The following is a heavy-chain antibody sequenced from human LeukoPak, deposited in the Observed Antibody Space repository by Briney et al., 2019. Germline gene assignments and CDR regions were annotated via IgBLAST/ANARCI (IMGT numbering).Heavy chain of an antibody. J-gene: IGHJ4*02. D-gene: IGHD6-13*01. CDR3: AKEALAAAVDTIDY. V-gene: IGHV3-30*02. CDR1: GFTFSSYG. CDR2: IRYDGSNK. Sequence: QTGGSLRLSCAASGFTFSSYGMHWVRQAPGKGLEWVAFIRYDGSNKYYADSVKGRFTISRDNSKNTLYLQMNSLRAEGTAVYYCAKEALAAAVDTIDYWGQGTLVTVSS.